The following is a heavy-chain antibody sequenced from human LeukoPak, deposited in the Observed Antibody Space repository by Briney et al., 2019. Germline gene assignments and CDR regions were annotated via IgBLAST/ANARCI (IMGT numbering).Heavy chain of an antibody. D-gene: IGHD5-12*01. J-gene: IGHJ4*02. CDR1: GGSISSSSSY. V-gene: IGHV4-39*01. CDR2: MSYSGST. CDR3: ARHSAYDGRIYEY. Sequence: SETLSLTCTVSGGSISSSSSYWGWIRQPPGKGLEWIGRMSYSGSTHYNSSLKSRVTISVDTSKTQFSLKLTSVTAADTAVYYCARHSAYDGRIYEYWGQGTLVTVSS.